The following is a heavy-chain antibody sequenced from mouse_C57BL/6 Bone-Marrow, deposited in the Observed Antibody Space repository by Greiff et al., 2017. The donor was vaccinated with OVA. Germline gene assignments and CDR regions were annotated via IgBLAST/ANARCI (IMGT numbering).Heavy chain of an antibody. CDR3: ARDTTVVDWFAY. V-gene: IGHV5-6*01. J-gene: IGHJ3*01. CDR2: ISSGGSYT. D-gene: IGHD1-1*01. Sequence: EVKLMESGGDLVKPGGSLKLSCAASGFTFSSYGMSWVRQTPDKRLEWVATISSGGSYTYYPDSVKGRFTISRDNAKNTLYLQMISLKSEDTAMYYCARDTTVVDWFAYWGQGTLVTVSA. CDR1: GFTFSSYG.